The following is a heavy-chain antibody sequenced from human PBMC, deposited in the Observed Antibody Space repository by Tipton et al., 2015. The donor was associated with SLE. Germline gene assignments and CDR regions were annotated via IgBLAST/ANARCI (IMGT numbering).Heavy chain of an antibody. CDR3: AKNLRTGSDYIRRDAFDI. Sequence: GSLRLSCAVSGFTFSIYAMRWVRQAPGKGLEWVSGIDTSGYYTYYPDSVKGRFTISRDNSKSTLFLQMNSLRAEDTALYYCAKNLRTGSDYIRRDAFDIWGQGTMVTVSS. D-gene: IGHD1-26*01. CDR1: GFTFSIYA. CDR2: IDTSGYYT. J-gene: IGHJ3*02. V-gene: IGHV3-23*05.